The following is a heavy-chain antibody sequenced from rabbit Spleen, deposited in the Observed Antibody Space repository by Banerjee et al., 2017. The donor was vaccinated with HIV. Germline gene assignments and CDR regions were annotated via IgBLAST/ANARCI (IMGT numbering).Heavy chain of an antibody. Sequence: QSLEESGGDLVKPEGSLTLTCTASGFSFSSNYYMCWVRQAPGKGLEWIACIYGGSIDDTYHASWAKGRFTISKTSSTTVTLQMTSLTAADTATYFCARDSGTSFSSYGMDLWGQGTLVTVS. J-gene: IGHJ6*01. CDR3: ARDSGTSFSSYGMDL. CDR1: GFSFSSNYY. D-gene: IGHD8-1*01. CDR2: IYGGSIDDT. V-gene: IGHV1S40*01.